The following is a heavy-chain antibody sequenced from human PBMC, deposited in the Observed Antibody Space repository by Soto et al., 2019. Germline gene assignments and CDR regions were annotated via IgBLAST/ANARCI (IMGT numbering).Heavy chain of an antibody. V-gene: IGHV4-39*01. J-gene: IGHJ5*02. D-gene: IGHD3-10*01. Sequence: QLQLQESGPGLVKPSETLSLTCTVSGGSIISSSYYWGWIRQPPGKGLEWVGSIYYSGSTYYNPSLKSRVTISVDTSKNQFSLKLRSVTAADTAVFYCARQWQGSLGWFDPWGQGTLVTVSS. CDR1: GGSIISSSYY. CDR2: IYYSGST. CDR3: ARQWQGSLGWFDP.